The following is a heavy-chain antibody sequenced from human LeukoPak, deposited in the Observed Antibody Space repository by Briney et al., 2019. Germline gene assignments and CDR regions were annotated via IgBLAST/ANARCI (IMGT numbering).Heavy chain of an antibody. CDR3: ARGPSRITMVRGNYYYYGMDV. D-gene: IGHD3-10*01. CDR2: IKQDGSEK. V-gene: IGHV3-7*01. J-gene: IGHJ6*02. CDR1: GFTFSSYW. Sequence: PGGSLRLSCAASGFTFSSYWMSWVHQAPGKGLEWVANIKQDGSEKYYVDSVKGRFTISRDNAKNSLYLQMNSLRAEDTAVYYCARGPSRITMVRGNYYYYGMDVWGQGTTVTVSS.